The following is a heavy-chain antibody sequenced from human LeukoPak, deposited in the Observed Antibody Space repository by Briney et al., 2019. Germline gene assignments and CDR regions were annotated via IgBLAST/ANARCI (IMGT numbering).Heavy chain of an antibody. Sequence: SETLSLTCTVSGGSISSYYWSWVRQPPGKGLEWIGEIYHSGSTNYNPSLKSRVTISVDKSKNQFSLKLSSVTAADTAVYYCASRGIAAAGFSGDANWGQGTLVTVSS. D-gene: IGHD6-13*01. J-gene: IGHJ4*02. CDR2: IYHSGST. CDR1: GGSISSYY. V-gene: IGHV4-59*12. CDR3: ASRGIAAAGFSGDAN.